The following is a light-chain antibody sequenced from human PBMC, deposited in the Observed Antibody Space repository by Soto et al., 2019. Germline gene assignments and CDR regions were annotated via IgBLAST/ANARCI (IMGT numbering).Light chain of an antibody. J-gene: IGLJ1*01. CDR3: SSDTNNKNITYV. CDR2: EVT. V-gene: IGLV2-14*01. CDR1: TSDVGSYKY. Sequence: QSVLTQPASVSGSLGQSITISCTGTTSDVGSYKYVSWYQQHPGKAPKLMIYEVTNRPSGVSNRFSGSKSGNTASLTISGLRAEHEADYFCSSDTNNKNITYVFGSATKVTV.